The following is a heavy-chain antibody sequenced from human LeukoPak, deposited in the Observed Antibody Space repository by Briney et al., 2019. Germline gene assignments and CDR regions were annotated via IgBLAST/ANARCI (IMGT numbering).Heavy chain of an antibody. CDR2: INHGGST. CDR1: GGSFSAYY. CDR3: ARYLDYGGNSRVFQH. J-gene: IGHJ1*01. Sequence: SETLSLTCAVYGGSFSAYYWTWIRQPPGKGLEWIGEINHGGSTNYNPSLKSRVTISIDTSKNQFSLKLSSVTAADTAVYYCARYLDYGGNSRVFQHWGQGTLVTVSS. V-gene: IGHV4-34*01. D-gene: IGHD4-23*01.